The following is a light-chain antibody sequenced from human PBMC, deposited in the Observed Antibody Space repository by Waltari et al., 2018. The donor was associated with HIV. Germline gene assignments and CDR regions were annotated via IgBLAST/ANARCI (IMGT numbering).Light chain of an antibody. Sequence: QTVVTQEPSLTVSPGGTVTPTCGSTTGTVTSDHHPYWFQQRPGQAPRTLVYDATDKHSWTPARFSPSFLGGKAALTLTAAQPEDEADYYCLLSYGSVRLFGGGTRLTV. J-gene: IGLJ2*01. V-gene: IGLV7-46*01. CDR2: DAT. CDR3: LLSYGSVRL. CDR1: TGTVTSDHH.